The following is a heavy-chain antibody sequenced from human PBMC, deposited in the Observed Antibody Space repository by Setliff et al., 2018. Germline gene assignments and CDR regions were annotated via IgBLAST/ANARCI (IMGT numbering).Heavy chain of an antibody. V-gene: IGHV1-46*01. J-gene: IGHJ4*02. CDR1: GYTLSRHY. CDR3: ARGGMAAANRKGVFEY. Sequence: ASVKVSCKATGYTLSRHYMHWARQAPGQGLEWMGIINPGGGSASIVQKFQGRVTMTSDTSTSTVYMEVTGLRSDDTAVYYCARGGMAAANRKGVFEYWGQGTLVTVSS. D-gene: IGHD6-13*01. CDR2: INPGGGSA.